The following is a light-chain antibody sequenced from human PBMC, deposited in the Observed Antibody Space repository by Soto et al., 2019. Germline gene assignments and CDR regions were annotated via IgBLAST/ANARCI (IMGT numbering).Light chain of an antibody. CDR3: QQRGDWPLT. J-gene: IGKJ1*01. Sequence: DIQMTQSPSSLSASVEDRVIITCRASQSISNHLNWYQQKPGKAPKLLIFAASSLQSGVPSRFSGSRSGTDFTLTISSLEPEDFAVYYCQQRGDWPLTFGQGTKVDIK. CDR2: AAS. CDR1: QSISNH. V-gene: IGKV1-39*01.